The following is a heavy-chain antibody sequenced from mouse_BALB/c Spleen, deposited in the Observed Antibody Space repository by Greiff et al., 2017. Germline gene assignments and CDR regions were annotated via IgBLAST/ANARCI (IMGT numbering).Heavy chain of an antibody. D-gene: IGHD3-1*01. CDR1: GYTFTSYW. CDR3: ARGSGYCDY. CDR2: INPSNGRT. J-gene: IGHJ2*01. V-gene: IGHV1S81*02. Sequence: QVQLQQPGAELVKPGASVKLSCKASGYTFTSYWMHWVKQRPGQGLEWIGEINPSNGRTNYNEMFKSKATLTVDKSSSTAYMQLSSLTSEDSAVYYCARGSGYCDYWGQGTTLTVSS.